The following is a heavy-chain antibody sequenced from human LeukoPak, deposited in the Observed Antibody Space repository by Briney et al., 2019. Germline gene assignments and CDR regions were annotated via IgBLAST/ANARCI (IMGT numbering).Heavy chain of an antibody. D-gene: IGHD5-12*01. CDR3: ARIGSGSSDYFDY. V-gene: IGHV4-59*08. J-gene: IGHJ4*02. Sequence: SKTLSLTCSVSGGSISGAYWSWIRQPPGKGLEWIGYIYYSGSTNYNPSLKSRVTISVDTSKNQFSLKLSSVTAADTAVYYCARIGSGSSDYFDYWGQGTLVTVSS. CDR2: IYYSGST. CDR1: GGSISGAY.